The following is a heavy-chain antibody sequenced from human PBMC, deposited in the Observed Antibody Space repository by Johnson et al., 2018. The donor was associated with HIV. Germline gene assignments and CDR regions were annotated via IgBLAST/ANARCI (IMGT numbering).Heavy chain of an antibody. CDR3: YGYYDAFDI. Sequence: VQLVESGGGLVKPGGSLRLSCAASGFTFSSYAMSWVRQAPGKGLEWVSGIVGSGGSTYYADSVKGRFTITRDNSKNTLFLQMTSLRVEDTAVYYCYGYYDAFDIWGQGTMVSVSS. D-gene: IGHD3-10*01. V-gene: IGHV3-23*04. J-gene: IGHJ3*02. CDR2: IVGSGGST. CDR1: GFTFSSYA.